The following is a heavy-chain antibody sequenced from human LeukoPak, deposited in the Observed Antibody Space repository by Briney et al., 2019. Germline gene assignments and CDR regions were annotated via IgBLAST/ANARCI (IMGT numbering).Heavy chain of an antibody. CDR2: ISSSGDPT. D-gene: IGHD4-11*01. J-gene: IGHJ4*02. CDR3: AKRLGPARVFYS. Sequence: PGGSLRLSCGASGFIFSSYAMSWVPQPPAKGLEGVSAISSSGDPTYYADSVKGQFTISRDNSRNTLYLQMSRLCAETAALSCGAKRLGPARVFYSWGQGTLVTVSS. CDR1: GFIFSSYA. V-gene: IGHV3-23*01.